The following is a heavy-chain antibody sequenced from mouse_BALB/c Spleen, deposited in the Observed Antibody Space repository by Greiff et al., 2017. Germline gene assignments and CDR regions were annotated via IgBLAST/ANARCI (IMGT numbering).Heavy chain of an antibody. CDR1: GFAFSSYD. Sequence: EVQVVESGGGLVKPGGSLKLSCAASGFAFSSYDMSWVRQTPEKRLEWVAYISSGGGSTYYPDTVKGRFTISRDNAKNTLYLQMSSLKSEDTAMYYCATNWDGFAYWGQGTLVTVSA. CDR3: ATNWDGFAY. CDR2: ISSGGGST. V-gene: IGHV5-12-1*01. J-gene: IGHJ3*01. D-gene: IGHD4-1*01.